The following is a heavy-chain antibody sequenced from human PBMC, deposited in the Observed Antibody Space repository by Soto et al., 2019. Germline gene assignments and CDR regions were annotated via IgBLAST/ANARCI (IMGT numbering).Heavy chain of an antibody. CDR1: GGSISSYY. CDR2: IYFIGST. V-gene: IGHV4-59*08. Sequence: QVQLLESGPELVKSSETLSLTCTVSGGSISSYYWSWIRQPPGKGLEWIGYIYFIGSTDYNPSLKSRVNLSVDTSKNQFSLKLSSVTAADTAVYYCARHSNRYRTALDYWGQGTLVTVSS. D-gene: IGHD6-13*01. CDR3: ARHSNRYRTALDY. J-gene: IGHJ4*02.